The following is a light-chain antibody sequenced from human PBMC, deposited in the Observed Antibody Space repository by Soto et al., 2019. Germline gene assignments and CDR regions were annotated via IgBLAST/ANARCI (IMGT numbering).Light chain of an antibody. V-gene: IGKV1-5*03. Sequence: DIQMTQSPSTLSASVGDRVTITCRASQSISSWLAWYQQKPGKAPKLLIYKASSLESGVPSRFSGSGSGTEFTLTSISLQPDDFATYYCQQYNSYPWTFGQGTKVEIK. J-gene: IGKJ1*01. CDR2: KAS. CDR1: QSISSW. CDR3: QQYNSYPWT.